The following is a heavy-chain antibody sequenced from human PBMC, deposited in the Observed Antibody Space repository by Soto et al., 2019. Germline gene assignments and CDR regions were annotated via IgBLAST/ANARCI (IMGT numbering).Heavy chain of an antibody. Sequence: HEHLVQSGAEVKRPGASLKVSCMASGYSFTGYYIHWVRQAPGQGLEWMGWINPDSGATNYAQNFQGRVTLTSDTSISTASMDLTSLTSDDTAVYYCARGDYGTGGYPFPYFDYWGQGTLVIVSS. J-gene: IGHJ4*02. CDR1: GYSFTGYY. CDR3: ARGDYGTGGYPFPYFDY. CDR2: INPDSGAT. D-gene: IGHD2-8*02. V-gene: IGHV1-2*02.